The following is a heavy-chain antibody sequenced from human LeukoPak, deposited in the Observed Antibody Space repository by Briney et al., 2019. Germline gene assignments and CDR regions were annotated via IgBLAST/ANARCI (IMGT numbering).Heavy chain of an antibody. J-gene: IGHJ4*02. D-gene: IGHD4-23*01. CDR1: GGSISTYY. Sequence: PSETLSLTCTVSGGSISTYYWSWIRQPPGKGLEWIGYIYYTGSTNYNPSLKSRVTISVDTSKNQFSLKLSSVTAADTAVYYCARPRYGGRVDYWGQGTLVTVSS. V-gene: IGHV4-59*08. CDR3: ARPRYGGRVDY. CDR2: IYYTGST.